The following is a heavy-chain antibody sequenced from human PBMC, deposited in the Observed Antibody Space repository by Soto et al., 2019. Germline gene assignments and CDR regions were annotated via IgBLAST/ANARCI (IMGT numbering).Heavy chain of an antibody. CDR1: GFTFSSYA. J-gene: IGHJ3*01. CDR3: AKGERYCSGGSCLGAFDF. D-gene: IGHD2-15*01. V-gene: IGHV3-23*01. Sequence: GGSLRLSCAASGFTFSSYAMSWVRQAPGKGLEWVSAISGSGGSTYYADSVKGRFTISRDNSKNTLYLQMNSLRAEDTAVYYCAKGERYCSGGSCLGAFDFWGQGTMVTVSS. CDR2: ISGSGGST.